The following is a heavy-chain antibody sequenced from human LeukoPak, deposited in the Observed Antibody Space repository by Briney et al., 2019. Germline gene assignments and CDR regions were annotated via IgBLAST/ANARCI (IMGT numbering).Heavy chain of an antibody. D-gene: IGHD6-19*01. CDR2: INHSGST. J-gene: IGHJ4*02. V-gene: IGHV4-34*01. CDR1: GGSFSGYY. CDR3: AVGAVAGGPFDY. Sequence: PSETLSLTCAVYGGSFSGYYWSWIRQPPGKGLEWIGEINHSGSTNYNPSLKSRVTISVDTSKNQFSLKLSSVTAADMAVYYCAVGAVAGGPFDYWGQGTLVTVSS.